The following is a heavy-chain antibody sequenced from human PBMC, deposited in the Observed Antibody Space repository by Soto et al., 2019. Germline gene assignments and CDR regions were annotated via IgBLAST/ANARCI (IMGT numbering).Heavy chain of an antibody. CDR3: AKGTGTTSWSGMDV. J-gene: IGHJ6*02. V-gene: IGHV3-30*18. CDR2: ISYDGSNK. Sequence: GGSLRLSCAASGFTCSSYGMHWVRQAPGKGLEWVAVISYDGSNKYYADSVKGRFTISRDNSKNTLYLQMNSLRAEDTAVYYCAKGTGTTSWSGMDVWGQGTTVTVSS. D-gene: IGHD1-1*01. CDR1: GFTCSSYG.